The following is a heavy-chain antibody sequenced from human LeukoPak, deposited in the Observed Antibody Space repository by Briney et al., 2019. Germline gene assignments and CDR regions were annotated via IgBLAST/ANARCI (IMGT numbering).Heavy chain of an antibody. J-gene: IGHJ6*03. CDR2: ISSSGRTI. V-gene: IGHV3-48*03. CDR1: RFSFSSYE. D-gene: IGHD3-16*01. Sequence: PGGSLRLSCAASRFSFSSYEMNWVRQAPGKGLEWVSYISSSGRTIYYADSVKGRFTISRDNAKNSLYRQMNSLRAEDTAVYYCARDGGYYMDVWGKGTTVTISS. CDR3: ARDGGYYMDV.